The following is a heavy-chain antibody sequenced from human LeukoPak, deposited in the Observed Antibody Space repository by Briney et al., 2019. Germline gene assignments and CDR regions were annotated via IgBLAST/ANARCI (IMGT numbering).Heavy chain of an antibody. J-gene: IGHJ4*02. D-gene: IGHD1-14*01. CDR2: LYSDGNT. V-gene: IGHV3-53*01. Sequence: GGSLRLSCTASGFMFSNSWMHWVRQAPGKGLEWVSVLYSDGNTKYADSVQGRFTISRDNSKNTLYLEMNSLSPDDTAVYYCARGVEPLAANTLAYWGQGTLVTVSS. CDR1: GFMFSNSW. CDR3: ARGVEPLAANTLAY.